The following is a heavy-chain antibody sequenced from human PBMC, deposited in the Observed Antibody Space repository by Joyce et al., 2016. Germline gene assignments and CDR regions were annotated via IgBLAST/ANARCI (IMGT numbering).Heavy chain of an antibody. CDR3: ARGGISYYYAMDV. CDR2: ISDTRYYI. J-gene: IGHJ6*02. D-gene: IGHD3-16*01. CDR1: GSTFSTSS. Sequence: QLVESGGGVVKPGGSLRLSCEASGSTFSTSSMSWFRQAQGKGREWVEAISDTRYYIFHAETVRCRFTVSRDNAKKTLYLQMNSLRAEDSAVFYCARGGISYYYAMDVWGQGTTVTVSS. V-gene: IGHV3-21*01.